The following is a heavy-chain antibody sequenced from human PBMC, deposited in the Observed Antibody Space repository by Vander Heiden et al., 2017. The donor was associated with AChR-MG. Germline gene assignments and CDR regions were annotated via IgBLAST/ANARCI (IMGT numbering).Heavy chain of an antibody. Sequence: QLQLQESGSGLVKPSQTLSLTCAVSGGSISSGGYSWSWIRQPPGKGLEWTGYIYHSGSTYYNPSLKSRVTISVDRSKNQFSLKLSSVTAADTAVYYCARGAFGGVIVDSFDYWGQGTLVTVSS. V-gene: IGHV4-30-2*01. CDR3: ARGAFGGVIVDSFDY. CDR2: IYHSGST. CDR1: GGSISSGGYS. D-gene: IGHD3-16*02. J-gene: IGHJ4*02.